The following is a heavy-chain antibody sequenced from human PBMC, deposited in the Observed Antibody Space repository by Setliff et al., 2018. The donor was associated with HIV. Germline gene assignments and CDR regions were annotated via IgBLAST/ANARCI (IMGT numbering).Heavy chain of an antibody. Sequence: ASVKVSCKASGYTFTDYGISWVRQAPGQGLEWMGWISAYNGNTKYAQKFQGRVTLSRDNSKNTLYLQMNSLRAEDTAVYYCASPNLDYGDYVWLVWLHWGQGTLVTVSS. CDR1: GYTFTDYG. CDR2: ISAYNGNT. V-gene: IGHV1-18*01. CDR3: ASPNLDYGDYVWLVWLH. D-gene: IGHD4-17*01. J-gene: IGHJ4*02.